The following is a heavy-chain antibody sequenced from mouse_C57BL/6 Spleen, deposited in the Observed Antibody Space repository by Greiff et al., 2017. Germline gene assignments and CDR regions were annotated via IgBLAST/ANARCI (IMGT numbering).Heavy chain of an antibody. CDR3: AREGDGYYWYCDV. Sequence: QVQLQQSGAELVKPGASVKISCKASGYAFSSYWMNWVKQRPGKGLEWIGQIYPGDGDTNYNGKFKGKATLTADKSSSTAYMQLSSLTSEDSAVYFCAREGDGYYWYCDVWGTGTTVTVSS. CDR1: GYAFSSYW. J-gene: IGHJ1*03. V-gene: IGHV1-80*01. CDR2: IYPGDGDT. D-gene: IGHD2-3*01.